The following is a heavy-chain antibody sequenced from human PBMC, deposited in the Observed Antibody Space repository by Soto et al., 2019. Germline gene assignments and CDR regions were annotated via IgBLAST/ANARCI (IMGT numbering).Heavy chain of an antibody. CDR2: IYYSGST. CDR3: ARLNMGSYYVNWFDP. J-gene: IGHJ5*02. V-gene: IGHV4-59*01. D-gene: IGHD1-26*01. CDR1: GGSISSYY. Sequence: QVQLQESGPGLVKPSETLSLTCTVSGGSISSYYWSWIRQPPGKGLEWIGYIYYSGSTNYNPSLKSRVTISVDTSKNQFSLKLSSVTAADTAVYYCARLNMGSYYVNWFDPWGQGTLVTVSS.